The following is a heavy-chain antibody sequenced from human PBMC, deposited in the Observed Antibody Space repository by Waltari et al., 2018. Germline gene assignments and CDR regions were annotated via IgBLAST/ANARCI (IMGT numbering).Heavy chain of an antibody. CDR2: IRNYNGDA. CDR3: SRTFGAYVGDHDY. V-gene: IGHV1-18*01. CDR1: GYNFYIYR. Sequence: QVELVQSGSEVKKPGASLTVSCKASGYNFYIYRVSSERQAPGQGLEWIGWIRNYNGDANYAQKFQGRVTLTTDKATTTAYMELRNLRSDDTAVYYCSRTFGAYVGDHDYWGQGTAVNVSS. D-gene: IGHD3-16*01. J-gene: IGHJ4*02.